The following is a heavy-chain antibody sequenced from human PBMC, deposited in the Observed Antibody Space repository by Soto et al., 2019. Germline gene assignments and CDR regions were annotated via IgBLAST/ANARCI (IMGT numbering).Heavy chain of an antibody. V-gene: IGHV1-18*01. CDR2: ISAYNGNT. Sequence: ASVKVSCKASGYTFTSYGISWVRQAPGQGLEWMGWISAYNGNTNYAQELQGRVTMTTDTSTSTAYMELRSLRSDDTAVYYCARFSSSFRSNYYYYGMDVWGQGTTVTVSS. CDR3: ARFSSSFRSNYYYYGMDV. J-gene: IGHJ6*02. D-gene: IGHD6-6*01. CDR1: GYTFTSYG.